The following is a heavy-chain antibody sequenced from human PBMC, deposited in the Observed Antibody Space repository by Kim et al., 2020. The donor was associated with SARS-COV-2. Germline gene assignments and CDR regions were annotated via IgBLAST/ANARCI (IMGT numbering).Heavy chain of an antibody. V-gene: IGHV3-23*03. J-gene: IGHJ4*01. Sequence: GGSLRLSCAASGFTFSSYAMSWVRQAPGKGLEWVSVIYSDGSTTYYADSVKGRFSISGDNSKNTLYLQMNSLRAEETAGYYCAKDRHRGYKSPYYFDYWG. CDR2: IYSDGSTT. D-gene: IGHD5-18*01. CDR1: GFTFSSYA. CDR3: AKDRHRGYKSPYYFDY.